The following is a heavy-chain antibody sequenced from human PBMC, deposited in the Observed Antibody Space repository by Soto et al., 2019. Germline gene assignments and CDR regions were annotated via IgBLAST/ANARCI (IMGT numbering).Heavy chain of an antibody. J-gene: IGHJ6*02. D-gene: IGHD3-10*01. Sequence: EVQLLESGGGLVQPGGSLRLSCAASGFTFSSYAMSWVRQAPGKGLEWVSVISGSGGGTYYADSVKGRFTISRDNSKNTLYLQKSSLRAEDTAVYYCAKDPAFGEQQRGTWSYYYGMDVWGQGTTVTVSS. CDR2: ISGSGGGT. V-gene: IGHV3-23*01. CDR3: AKDPAFGEQQRGTWSYYYGMDV. CDR1: GFTFSSYA.